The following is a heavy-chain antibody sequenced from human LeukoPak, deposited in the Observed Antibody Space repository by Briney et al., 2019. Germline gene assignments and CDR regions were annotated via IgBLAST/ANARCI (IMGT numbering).Heavy chain of an antibody. J-gene: IGHJ1*01. Sequence: ASETLSLTCTVSGGSISSYYWSWIRQPPGKGLEWIGYIYYSGSTNYNPSLKSRVSVSVDTSKNQFSLKLSSVTAADTAVYYCARGNHYYDSSAYLAWESFQHWGQGTLVTVSS. CDR3: ARGNHYYDSSAYLAWESFQH. V-gene: IGHV4-59*01. CDR2: IYYSGST. D-gene: IGHD3-22*01. CDR1: GGSISSYY.